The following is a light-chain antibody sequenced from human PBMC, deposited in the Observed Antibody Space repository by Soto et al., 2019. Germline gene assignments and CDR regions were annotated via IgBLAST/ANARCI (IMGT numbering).Light chain of an antibody. Sequence: QSALTQPASVSGSPGQSITISCTGTSSDVGSYNLVSWYQQHPGKAPKFMISEVTKRPSGVSTRFSGSKSGNTASLTISGLQAEDESDYYCCSYAGSGTWVFGGGTKLTVL. CDR2: EVT. CDR3: CSYAGSGTWV. V-gene: IGLV2-23*02. J-gene: IGLJ3*02. CDR1: SSDVGSYNL.